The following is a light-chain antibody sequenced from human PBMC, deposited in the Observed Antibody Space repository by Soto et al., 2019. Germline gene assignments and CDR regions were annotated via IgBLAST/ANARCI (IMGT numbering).Light chain of an antibody. CDR1: SSDVGSYNL. Sequence: QSALTQPASVSGSPGQSITISCTGTSSDVGSYNLVSWYQQHPGKAPKLMIYEGSKRPSGVSNRFSGSKSGNTASLIISGLQTEDEADYYCSSYKYDTVIPFVFGSGTKLTVL. CDR3: SSYKYDTVIPFV. CDR2: EGS. V-gene: IGLV2-14*02. J-gene: IGLJ1*01.